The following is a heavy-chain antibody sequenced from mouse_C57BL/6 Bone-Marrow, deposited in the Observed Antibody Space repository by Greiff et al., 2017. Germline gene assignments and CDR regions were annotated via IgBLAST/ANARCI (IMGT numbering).Heavy chain of an antibody. CDR3: ARNYYYGSSGGYFDV. J-gene: IGHJ1*03. D-gene: IGHD1-1*01. CDR2: IWWDDDK. Sequence: QVQLKVSGPGILQPSQTLSLTCSFSGFSLSTFGMGVGWIRQSSGKGLEWLAHIWWDDDKYYNPALKSRLTISKDTSKNQVFLKIANVDTADTATYYCARNYYYGSSGGYFDVWGTGTTVTVSS. CDR1: GFSLSTFGMG. V-gene: IGHV8-8*01.